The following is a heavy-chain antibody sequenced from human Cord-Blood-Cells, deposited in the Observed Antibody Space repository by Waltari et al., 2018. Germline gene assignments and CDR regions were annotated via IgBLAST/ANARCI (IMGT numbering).Heavy chain of an antibody. Sequence: QVQLQQWGAGLLKPSETLSLTCAVYGGSFSGYYWSWFRQPPGKGLEWIGEINHSGSTNYNPSLKSRVTISVDTSKNQFSLKLSSVTAADTAVYYCASYYGSGSYWDYWGQGTLVTVSS. CDR1: GGSFSGYY. CDR3: ASYYGSGSYWDY. D-gene: IGHD3-10*01. J-gene: IGHJ4*02. CDR2: INHSGST. V-gene: IGHV4-34*01.